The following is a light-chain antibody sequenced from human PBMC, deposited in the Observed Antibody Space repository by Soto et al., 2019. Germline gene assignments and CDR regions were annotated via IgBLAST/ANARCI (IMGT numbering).Light chain of an antibody. CDR3: QQYYGNPQT. CDR2: WAS. CDR1: QTVLCNSNNKNY. J-gene: IGKJ1*01. V-gene: IGKV4-1*01. Sequence: DIVMTQSPDSLAVSLGERATINCKSSQTVLCNSNNKNYFAWYQQKPRQPPKLLISWASTRESGVPDRFSGSGSETDFTLTISSLQAEDVAVYYCQQYYGNPQTFGQGTRVEIK.